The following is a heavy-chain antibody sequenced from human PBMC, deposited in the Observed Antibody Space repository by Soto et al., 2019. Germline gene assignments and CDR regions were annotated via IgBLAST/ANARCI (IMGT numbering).Heavy chain of an antibody. Sequence: SETLSLTCVVSGGSISSSNWWSWVRQPPGKGLEWIGEISHTGTSNSNPSLKSRVTISVDKSNNQFSLNLSSVTAADTAVYYCARAIVVVPLYYYGMDVWGQGTTVTVSS. CDR3: ARAIVVVPLYYYGMDV. CDR1: GGSISSSNW. V-gene: IGHV4-4*02. D-gene: IGHD2-2*01. CDR2: ISHTGTS. J-gene: IGHJ6*02.